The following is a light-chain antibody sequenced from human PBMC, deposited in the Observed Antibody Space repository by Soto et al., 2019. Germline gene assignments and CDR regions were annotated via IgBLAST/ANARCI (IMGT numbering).Light chain of an antibody. CDR1: RSDIGAYNF. V-gene: IGLV2-14*03. J-gene: IGLJ2*01. CDR3: TSWTTSTTMI. CDR2: DVN. Sequence: SALTQPASVSGSPGQSITISCTGTRSDIGAYNFVSWYQQHPGEVPKLILYDVNVRPSGVSNRFSGSKSGNTASLTISGLQAEDEADYYCTSWTTSTTMIFGGGTTLTVL.